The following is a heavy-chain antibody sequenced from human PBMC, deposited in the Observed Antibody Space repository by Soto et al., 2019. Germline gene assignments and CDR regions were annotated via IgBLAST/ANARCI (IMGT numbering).Heavy chain of an antibody. J-gene: IGHJ6*02. CDR3: ARGQVAAAGYFDGYYGMDV. Sequence: LRLSCAASGFTFSSYSMNWVRQAPGKGLEWVSSISSSSYIYYADSVKGRFTISRDNAKNSLYLQMNSLRAEDTAVYYCARGQVAAAGYFDGYYGMDVWGQGTTVTVSS. V-gene: IGHV3-21*01. CDR2: ISSSSYI. D-gene: IGHD6-13*01. CDR1: GFTFSSYS.